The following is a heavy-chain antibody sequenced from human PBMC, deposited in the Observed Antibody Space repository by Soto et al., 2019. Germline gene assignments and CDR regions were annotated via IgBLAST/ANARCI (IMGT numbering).Heavy chain of an antibody. CDR1: GFSLSTNGVG. Sequence: QITLKESGPTRVKPTQTLTLTCTFSGFSLSTNGVGLGWIRQSPGKALERLALIYWDDDKRYSPSLKSRLTITKDTSKNQVVLTMTNMDPVDTATYYCAHRVGLQGNWNGGYFDFWGQGALVTVSS. CDR2: IYWDDDK. V-gene: IGHV2-5*02. J-gene: IGHJ4*02. D-gene: IGHD1-1*01. CDR3: AHRVGLQGNWNGGYFDF.